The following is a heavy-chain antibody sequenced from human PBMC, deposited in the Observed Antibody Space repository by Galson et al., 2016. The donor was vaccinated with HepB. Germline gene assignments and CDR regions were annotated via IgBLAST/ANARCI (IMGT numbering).Heavy chain of an antibody. CDR1: GGSFSDYY. CDR2: INHIGST. Sequence: ETLSLTCAVYGGSFSDYYWGWIRQSPGKGLEWVGEINHIGSTTYNPSLKCRVTISIDTSKNHFSLKLNSVTAADTAVYYCARGRQDFWSGYYFDYWGQGTLVTVSS. D-gene: IGHD3-3*01. J-gene: IGHJ4*02. V-gene: IGHV4-34*01. CDR3: ARGRQDFWSGYYFDY.